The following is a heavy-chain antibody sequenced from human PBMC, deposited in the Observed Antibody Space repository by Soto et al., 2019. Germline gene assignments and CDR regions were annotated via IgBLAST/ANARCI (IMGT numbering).Heavy chain of an antibody. J-gene: IGHJ5*02. Sequence: QVQLQESGPGLVKPSQTLSLTCTLSGDPITSGGFFWTWIRQHPAKGLEWIGYIYYSGVTYYNPSFRSRATISVDTSKIQFSLNLSSVTAADTAMYYCARDLRGRRSGRFDPWGQGTLVTVSS. D-gene: IGHD3-10*01. CDR3: ARDLRGRRSGRFDP. V-gene: IGHV4-31*03. CDR2: IYYSGVT. CDR1: GDPITSGGFF.